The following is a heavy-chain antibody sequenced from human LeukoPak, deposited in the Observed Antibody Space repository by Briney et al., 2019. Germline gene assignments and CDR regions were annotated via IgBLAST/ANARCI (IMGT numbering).Heavy chain of an antibody. V-gene: IGHV1-8*01. D-gene: IGHD5-18*01. CDR3: ARGQGRNTAMAPH. J-gene: IGHJ4*02. CDR1: GYTFTSYD. CDR2: MNPNSGNT. Sequence: GASVKVSCKASGYTFTSYDINWVRQATGQGLEWIGWMNPNSGNTGYTQKFQGRVTMTRNTSISTAYMELSSLRSEDTAVYYCARGQGRNTAMAPHWGQGTLVTVSS.